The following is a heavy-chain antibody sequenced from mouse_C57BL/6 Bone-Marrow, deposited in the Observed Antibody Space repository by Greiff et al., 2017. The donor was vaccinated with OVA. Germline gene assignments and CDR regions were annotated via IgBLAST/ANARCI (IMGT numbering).Heavy chain of an antibody. CDR1: GFSLTSYA. D-gene: IGHD3-2*02. CDR2: IWTGGGT. J-gene: IGHJ1*03. V-gene: IGHV2-9-1*01. CDR3: ARGGLRLLYWYFDV. Sequence: VQGVESGPGLVAPSQSLSITCTVSGFSLTSYAISWVRQPPGKGLEWLGVIWTGGGTNYNSALKSRLSISKDNSKSQVFLKMNSLQTDDTARYYCARGGLRLLYWYFDVWGTGTTVTVSS.